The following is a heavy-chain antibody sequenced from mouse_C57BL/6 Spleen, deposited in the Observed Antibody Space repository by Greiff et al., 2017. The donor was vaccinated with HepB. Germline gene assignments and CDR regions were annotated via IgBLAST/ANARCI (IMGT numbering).Heavy chain of an antibody. CDR3: ARSGSSGAY. V-gene: IGHV1-72*01. D-gene: IGHD3-2*02. Sequence: VQLQQPGAELVKPGASVKLSCKASGYTFTSSWMHWVKQRPGRGLEWIGRIDPNSGGTKYNEKFKSKATLTVDKPSSTAYMQLSSPTSEDSAVYYCARSGSSGAYWGQGTLVTVSA. J-gene: IGHJ3*01. CDR2: IDPNSGGT. CDR1: GYTFTSSW.